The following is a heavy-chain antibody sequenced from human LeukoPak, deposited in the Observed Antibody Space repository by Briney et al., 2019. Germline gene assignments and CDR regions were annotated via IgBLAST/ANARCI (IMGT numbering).Heavy chain of an antibody. Sequence: SETLSLTCVVSGVSFSGYQWNWIRQSSGKGLEWIGEINDSGNTKYNPSFMSRVTISLDTSKSQFSLTLSSGTAADTAVYFCARSARNYYYYYGLDVWGQGTTVTVSS. V-gene: IGHV4-34*01. J-gene: IGHJ6*02. CDR2: INDSGNT. CDR1: GVSFSGYQ. CDR3: ARSARNYYYYYGLDV.